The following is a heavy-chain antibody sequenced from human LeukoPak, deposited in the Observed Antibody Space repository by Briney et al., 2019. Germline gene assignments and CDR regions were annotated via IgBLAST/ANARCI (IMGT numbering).Heavy chain of an antibody. CDR3: AKEGVLGECLDY. CDR2: ISWNSGSI. V-gene: IGHV3-9*01. J-gene: IGHJ4*02. Sequence: GGSLRLSCAASGFTFDDYAMHWVRHAPGKGLEWVSGISWNSGSIGYADSVKGRFTISRDNAKNSLYLQMNSLRAEDTALYYCAKEGVLGECLDYWGQGTLVTVPS. D-gene: IGHD3-10*01. CDR1: GFTFDDYA.